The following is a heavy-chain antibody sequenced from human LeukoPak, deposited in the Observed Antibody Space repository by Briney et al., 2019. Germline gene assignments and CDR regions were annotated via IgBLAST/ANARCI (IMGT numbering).Heavy chain of an antibody. J-gene: IGHJ4*02. D-gene: IGHD3-22*01. Sequence: GGSLRLSCAASGFTFSSYAMHWVRQAPGKGLEWVAVISYDGSNKYYADSVKGRFTISRDNSKDTLYLQMNSLRAEDTAVYYCARDPEDSSGFYYYFDYWGQGTLVTVSS. CDR3: ARDPEDSSGFYYYFDY. CDR2: ISYDGSNK. CDR1: GFTFSSYA. V-gene: IGHV3-30*04.